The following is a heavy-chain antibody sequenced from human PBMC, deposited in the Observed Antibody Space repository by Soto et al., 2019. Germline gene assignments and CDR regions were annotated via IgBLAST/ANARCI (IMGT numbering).Heavy chain of an antibody. CDR2: ISYDGSNK. V-gene: IGHV3-30-3*01. D-gene: IGHD6-13*01. Sequence: GGSLRLSCAASGFTFSSYAMHWVRQAPGKGLEWVAVISYDGSNKYYADSVKGRFTISRDNSKNTLYLQMNSLRAEDTAVYYCARDWVRVAAGTGFDYWGQGTQVTVSS. CDR1: GFTFSSYA. CDR3: ARDWVRVAAGTGFDY. J-gene: IGHJ4*02.